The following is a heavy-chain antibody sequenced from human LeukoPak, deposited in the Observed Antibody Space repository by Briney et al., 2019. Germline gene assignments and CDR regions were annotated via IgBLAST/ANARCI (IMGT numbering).Heavy chain of an antibody. CDR2: TYYRSKWYT. J-gene: IGHJ4*02. CDR3: ARGNSGVAVARFDY. Sequence: PSQTLSLTCAISGDSVSNNNAAWNWIRQSSSRGLEWLGRTYYRSKWYTDSAVSVNSRITINPDTSKNQFSLQLTSVTPEDSAVYYCARGNSGVAVARFDYWGQGTLVTVSS. CDR1: GDSVSNNNAA. V-gene: IGHV6-1*01. D-gene: IGHD6-19*01.